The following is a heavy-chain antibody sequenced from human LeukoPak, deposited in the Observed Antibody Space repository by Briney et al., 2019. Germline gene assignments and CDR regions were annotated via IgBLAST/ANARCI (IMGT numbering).Heavy chain of an antibody. V-gene: IGHV1-69*06. CDR1: GGTFSSYA. J-gene: IGHJ5*02. D-gene: IGHD3-9*01. CDR3: ARAFYDILTGYYPNWFDP. Sequence: GASVKVSCKASGGTFSSYAISWVRQAPGQGLEWMGRIIPIFGTANYEQKFQGRVTITADKSTSTAYMELSSLRSEDTAVYYCARAFYDILTGYYPNWFDPWGQGTLVTVSS. CDR2: IIPIFGTA.